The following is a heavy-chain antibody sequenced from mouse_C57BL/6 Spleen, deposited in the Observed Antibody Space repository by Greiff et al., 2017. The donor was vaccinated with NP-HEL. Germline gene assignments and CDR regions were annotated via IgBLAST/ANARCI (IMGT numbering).Heavy chain of an antibody. J-gene: IGHJ2*01. CDR3: TTFYSNYVGSDY. D-gene: IGHD2-5*01. V-gene: IGHV1-55*01. CDR2: IYPGSGST. CDR1: GYTFTSYW. Sequence: QVQLQQPGAELVKPGASVKMSCKASGYTFTSYWITWVKQRPGQGLEWIGDIYPGSGSTNYNEKFKSKATLTVDTSSSTAYMHLSSLTSEDSAVYCCTTFYSNYVGSDYWGQGTTLTVSS.